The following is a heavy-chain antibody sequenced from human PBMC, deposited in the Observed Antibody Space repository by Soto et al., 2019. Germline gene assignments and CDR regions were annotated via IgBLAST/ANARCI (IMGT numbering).Heavy chain of an antibody. Sequence: QVQLVQSGAAVREPGSSVRVSCEASGGRLAILTLIWVRHAPGQGLEWMGRIMPVVSMARSAEKLLDRMKIDADRSPQTIYVEVTNLRSEDRALYYCGVLMLEPRDAWAQG. D-gene: IGHD1-1*01. CDR1: GGRLAILT. V-gene: IGHV1-69*02. CDR2: IMPVVSMA. CDR3: GVLMLEPRDA. J-gene: IGHJ5*02.